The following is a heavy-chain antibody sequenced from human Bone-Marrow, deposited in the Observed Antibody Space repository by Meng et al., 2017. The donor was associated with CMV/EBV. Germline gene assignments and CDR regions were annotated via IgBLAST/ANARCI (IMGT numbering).Heavy chain of an antibody. D-gene: IGHD4-17*01. V-gene: IGHV3-33*06. CDR1: GFTFSSYG. CDR2: IWYDGSNK. Sequence: GGSLRLSCAASGFTFSSYGMHWVRQAPGKGLEWVAVIWYDGSNKYYADSVKGRFTISRDNSKNTLYLQMNSLRAEDTAVYYCAKACGDYPKPYYYYGMDVWGQGTTVTVSS. CDR3: AKACGDYPKPYYYYGMDV. J-gene: IGHJ6*02.